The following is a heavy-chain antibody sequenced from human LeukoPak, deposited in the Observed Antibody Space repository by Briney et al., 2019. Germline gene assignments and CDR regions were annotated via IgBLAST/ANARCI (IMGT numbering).Heavy chain of an antibody. D-gene: IGHD3-10*01. CDR1: GGSISSGGYY. V-gene: IGHV4-30-4*01. Sequence: PSQTLSLTCTVSGGSISSGGYYWNWIRQSPGAGLEWLGYIYSRGTTLYNPSLRSRLSISTDTSKNQFSLNLTSVTAADTAVYFCARDSAKDSVRGVIDFWGQGALVAVSS. CDR3: ARDSAKDSVRGVIDF. CDR2: IYSRGTT. J-gene: IGHJ4*02.